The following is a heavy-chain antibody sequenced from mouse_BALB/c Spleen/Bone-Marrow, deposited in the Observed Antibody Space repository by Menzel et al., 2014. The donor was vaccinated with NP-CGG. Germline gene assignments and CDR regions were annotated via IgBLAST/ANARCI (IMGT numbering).Heavy chain of an antibody. CDR2: INSDGGIT. J-gene: IGHJ4*01. Sequence: EVTLEESGGGLVQPGESLKLSCESNDYEFPSHDMSWVRKTPEKRLELVAAINSDGGITNYPDTMERRFTISRDNTKKTLYLQMSSLRSEDTALYYCARHGFYYAMDYWGQGTSFTVSS. CDR1: DYEFPSHD. CDR3: ARHGFYYAMDY. V-gene: IGHV5-2*03.